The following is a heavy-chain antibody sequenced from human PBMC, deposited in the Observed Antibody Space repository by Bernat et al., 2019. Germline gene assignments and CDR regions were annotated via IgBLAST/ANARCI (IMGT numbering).Heavy chain of an antibody. J-gene: IGHJ5*02. V-gene: IGHV1-3*01. CDR3: ARDDGQVTTFGGNSYNWFDP. D-gene: IGHD3-16*01. Sequence: QVQLVQSGAEVKKPGASVKVSCKASGYTFTSYAMHWVRQAPGQRLEWMGWINAGNGNTKYSQKCQGRVTITRDTSASTAYMELSSLRSEDTAVYYCARDDGQVTTFGGNSYNWFDPWGQGTLVTVSS. CDR1: GYTFTSYA. CDR2: INAGNGNT.